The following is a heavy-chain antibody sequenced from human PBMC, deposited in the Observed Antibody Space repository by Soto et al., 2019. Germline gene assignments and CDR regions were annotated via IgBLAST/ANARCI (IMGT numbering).Heavy chain of an antibody. J-gene: IGHJ6*02. CDR3: AKDIGTGDSSGYYYYGMDV. CDR2: ISWNSGSI. Sequence: PGGSLRLSCAASGFTFDDYAMHWVRQAPGKGLEWVSGISWNSGSIGYADSVKGRFTISRDNAKNSLYLQMNSLRAEDTALYYCAKDIGTGDSSGYYYYGMDVWGQGTTVTVS. V-gene: IGHV3-9*01. CDR1: GFTFDDYA. D-gene: IGHD3-22*01.